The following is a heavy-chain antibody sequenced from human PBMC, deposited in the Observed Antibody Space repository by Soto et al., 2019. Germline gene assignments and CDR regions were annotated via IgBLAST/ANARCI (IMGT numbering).Heavy chain of an antibody. CDR3: ARDGAARPRWFDP. J-gene: IGHJ5*02. CDR2: ISSSSSYT. V-gene: IGHV3-11*06. CDR1: GFTFSDYY. Sequence: GGSLRLSCAASGFTFSDYYMSWIRQAPGKGLEWVSYISSSSSYTNYADSVKGRFTISRDNAKNSLYLQMNSLRAEDTAVYYCARDGAARPRWFDPWGQGTLVTSPQ. D-gene: IGHD6-6*01.